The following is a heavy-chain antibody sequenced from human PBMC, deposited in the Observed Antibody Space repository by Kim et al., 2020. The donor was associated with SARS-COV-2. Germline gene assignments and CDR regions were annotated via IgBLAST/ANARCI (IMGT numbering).Heavy chain of an antibody. Sequence: ASVKVSCKASGYTFTGYYMHWVRQAPGQGLEWMGWINPNSGGTNYAQKFQGRVTMTRDTSISTAYMELSRLRSDDTAVYYCARTPYYDSSGYYEGAFDIWGQGTMVTVSS. V-gene: IGHV1-2*02. CDR2: INPNSGGT. CDR1: GYTFTGYY. D-gene: IGHD3-22*01. J-gene: IGHJ3*02. CDR3: ARTPYYDSSGYYEGAFDI.